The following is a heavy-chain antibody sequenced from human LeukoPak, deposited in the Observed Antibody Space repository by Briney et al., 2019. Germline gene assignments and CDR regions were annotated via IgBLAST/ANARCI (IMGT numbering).Heavy chain of an antibody. Sequence: SETLSLTGAVSGGSISSGGYSWSWIRQPPGKGLEWIGYIYHSGSTYYNPSLKSRVTISVDRSKNQFSLKLSSVTAVDTGVYYCARGLLWLRTGAAFDIWGQGTMVTVSS. CDR2: IYHSGST. CDR1: GGSISSGGYS. V-gene: IGHV4-30-2*01. J-gene: IGHJ3*02. CDR3: ARGLLWLRTGAAFDI. D-gene: IGHD3-10*01.